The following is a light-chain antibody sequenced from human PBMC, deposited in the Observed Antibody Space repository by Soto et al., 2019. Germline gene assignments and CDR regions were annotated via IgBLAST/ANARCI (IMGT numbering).Light chain of an antibody. CDR2: GAS. CDR3: QEYDNWPPEGT. V-gene: IGKV3-15*01. J-gene: IGKJ1*01. CDR1: QSVSIN. Sequence: TVLTQSPATLSVSPGERASLSCRASQSVSINLAWYQQKPGQAPRLLIYGASTRATGIPARFSGRGSGTEFTLTSNRLQSEDFAVYYCQEYDNWPPEGTFGQGTKVEV.